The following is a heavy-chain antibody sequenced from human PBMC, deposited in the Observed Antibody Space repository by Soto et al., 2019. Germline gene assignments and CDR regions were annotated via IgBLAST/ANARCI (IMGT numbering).Heavy chain of an antibody. Sequence: LSLTCTVSGGSISSYYWSWIRQPPGKGLEWIGYIYYSGRTNYNPSLKSRVTMFVDTSKNHFSLKVSSVSAADTAVYYCARNVDTTRAYYFDSWGQGTLVTVSS. CDR2: IYYSGRT. CDR1: GGSISSYY. CDR3: ARNVDTTRAYYFDS. J-gene: IGHJ4*02. D-gene: IGHD5-18*01. V-gene: IGHV4-59*01.